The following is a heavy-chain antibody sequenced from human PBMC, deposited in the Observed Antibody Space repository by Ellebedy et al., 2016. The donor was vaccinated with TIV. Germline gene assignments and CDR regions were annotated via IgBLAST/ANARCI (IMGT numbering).Heavy chain of an antibody. CDR2: TNSDGSST. CDR1: GFTFSSYW. Sequence: GESLKISCAASGFTFSSYWMHWVRQAPGKGLVWVSRTNSDGSSTTYADSVKGRFTISRDNAKNSLYLQMDSLRDEDTAVYYCARRSRGPSYYFDYWGQGALVTVSS. CDR3: ARRSRGPSYYFDY. D-gene: IGHD3-10*01. J-gene: IGHJ4*02. V-gene: IGHV3-74*01.